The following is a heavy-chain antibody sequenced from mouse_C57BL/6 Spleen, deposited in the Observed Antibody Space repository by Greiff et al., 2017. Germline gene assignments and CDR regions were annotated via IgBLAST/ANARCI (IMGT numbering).Heavy chain of an antibody. CDR1: GFTFSSYA. Sequence: EVQLVESGGGLVKPGGSLKLSCAASGFTFSSYAMSWVRQTPEKRLEWVATISDGGSYTYYPDNVKGRFTISRDNAKNNLYLQMSHLKSEDTAVYYCSRDSNLRYFDVWGTGTTVTVSS. CDR3: SRDSNLRYFDV. V-gene: IGHV5-4*01. J-gene: IGHJ1*03. D-gene: IGHD2-5*01. CDR2: ISDGGSYT.